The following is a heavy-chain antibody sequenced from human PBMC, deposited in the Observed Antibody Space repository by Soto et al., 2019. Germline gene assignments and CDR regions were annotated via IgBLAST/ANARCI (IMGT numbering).Heavy chain of an antibody. Sequence: SETLSLTCAVYGGSFSGYYWSWIRQPPGKGLEWIGEINHSGSTNYNPSLKSRVTISVDTSKNQFSLKLSSVTAADTAVYYCARRRGYCSGGSCYSRLSYYGMDVWGQGTTVTVSS. CDR3: ARRRGYCSGGSCYSRLSYYGMDV. D-gene: IGHD2-15*01. CDR2: INHSGST. V-gene: IGHV4-34*01. CDR1: GGSFSGYY. J-gene: IGHJ6*02.